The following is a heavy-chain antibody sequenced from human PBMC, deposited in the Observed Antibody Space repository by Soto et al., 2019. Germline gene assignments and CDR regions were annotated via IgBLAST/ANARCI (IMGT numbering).Heavy chain of an antibody. CDR1: GGTFSSYA. V-gene: IGHV1-69*01. Sequence: QVQLVQSGAEVKKPGSSVKVSCKASGGTFSSYAISWVRQAPGQGLEWMGGVIPIFGTATYAQKFQGRVTITADESTSTAYMERSSLRSEDTAVYYCASAGVLEWLFLDVWGQGTTVTVSS. CDR3: ASAGVLEWLFLDV. D-gene: IGHD3-3*01. J-gene: IGHJ6*02. CDR2: VIPIFGTA.